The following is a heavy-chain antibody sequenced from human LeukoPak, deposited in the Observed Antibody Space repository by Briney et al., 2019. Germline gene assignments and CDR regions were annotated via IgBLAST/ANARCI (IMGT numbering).Heavy chain of an antibody. J-gene: IGHJ4*02. Sequence: GGSLRLSCAASGFTLSSYGMYWVRQAPGKGLEWVAFIRYDGSNKYYADSVKGRFTISRDNSKNTLYLQMNSLRPEDTAVYYCAKDGGDAFGELPHYWGQGTLVIVSS. CDR3: AKDGGDAFGELPHY. CDR2: IRYDGSNK. D-gene: IGHD3-10*01. CDR1: GFTLSSYG. V-gene: IGHV3-30*02.